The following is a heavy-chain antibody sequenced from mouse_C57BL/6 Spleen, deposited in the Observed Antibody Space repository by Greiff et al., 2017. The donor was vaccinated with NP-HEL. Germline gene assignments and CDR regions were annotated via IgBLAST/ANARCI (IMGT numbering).Heavy chain of an antibody. V-gene: IGHV1-69*01. CDR2: IDPSDSYI. J-gene: IGHJ3*01. CDR3: ASEAFAY. Sequence: VQLQQPGAELVMPGASVKLSCKASGYTFTSYGMHWVQQRPGQGLEWIGEIDPSDSYINYNKQFKGKSTLTVDKSSSTAYMQLSSLTSEDSSVYYCASEAFAYWGQGTLVTVSA. CDR1: GYTFTSYG.